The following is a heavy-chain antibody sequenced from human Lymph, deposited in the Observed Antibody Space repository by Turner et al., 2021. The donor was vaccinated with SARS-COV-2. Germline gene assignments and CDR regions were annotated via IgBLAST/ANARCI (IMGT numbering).Heavy chain of an antibody. D-gene: IGHD3-3*01. CDR3: ARDVERYNDFWSGYSGGYGLDV. CDR1: GCTFTGSY. CDR2: INPTSGGT. V-gene: IGHV1-2*02. Sequence: QVQLVQSGAEVKKPGASVKVSCKASGCTFTGSYMPWVRQAPGQGLEGMGWINPTSGGTNYAQKFQGRVTMTRETSISTAYMELSRLRSDDTAVYYCARDVERYNDFWSGYSGGYGLDVWGQGTTVTVSS. J-gene: IGHJ6*02.